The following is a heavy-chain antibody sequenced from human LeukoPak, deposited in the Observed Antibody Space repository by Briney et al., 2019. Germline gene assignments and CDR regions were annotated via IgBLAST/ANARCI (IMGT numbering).Heavy chain of an antibody. J-gene: IGHJ5*02. CDR3: ARVFVLAASGFDP. CDR1: GGSISSGGYY. CDR2: IYHSGST. D-gene: IGHD6-25*01. Sequence: SETLSLTCTVSGGSISSGGYYWSWIRQPPGKGLEWIGYIYHSGSTYYNPSLKSRVTISVDRSKNQFSLKLSSVTAADTAVYYCARVFVLAASGFDPWGQGTLVTVSS. V-gene: IGHV4-30-2*01.